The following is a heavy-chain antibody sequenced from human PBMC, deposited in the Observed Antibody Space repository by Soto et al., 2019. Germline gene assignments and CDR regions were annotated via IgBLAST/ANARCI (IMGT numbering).Heavy chain of an antibody. D-gene: IGHD1-20*01. V-gene: IGHV3-74*01. CDR2: INTDGTTT. CDR3: ARDLNWNQADY. CDR1: GFTFSNAW. J-gene: IGHJ4*02. Sequence: GGSLRLSCAASGFTFSNAWMRWVRQTPGKGLVWVSRINTDGTTTNYADSVKGRFTISRDNAKNTLYLQMNSLRVEDTALYYCARDLNWNQADYWGQGTLVIVSS.